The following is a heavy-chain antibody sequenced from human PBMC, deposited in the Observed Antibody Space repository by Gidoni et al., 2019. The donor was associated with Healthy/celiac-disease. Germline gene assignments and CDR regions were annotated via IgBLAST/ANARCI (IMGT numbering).Heavy chain of an antibody. CDR3: ARVLAAAGTGWFDP. CDR2: INAGNGNT. J-gene: IGHJ5*02. D-gene: IGHD6-13*01. CDR1: GYTFTSYA. Sequence: QVQLVQSGAEVKKPGASVKVSCKASGYTFTSYAMHWWRQAHGQRREWMGWINAGNGNTKYAQKFQGRVTITRDTSASTAYMELSSLRSEDTAVYYCARVLAAAGTGWFDPWGQGTLVTVSS. V-gene: IGHV1-3*01.